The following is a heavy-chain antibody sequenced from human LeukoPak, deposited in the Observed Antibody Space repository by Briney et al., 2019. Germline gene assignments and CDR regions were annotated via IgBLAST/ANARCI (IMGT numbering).Heavy chain of an antibody. Sequence: ASVKVSCKASGYTFTSYDINWVRQATGQGLEWMGWMNPNSGNTGYAQKFQGRVTMTRNTSISTAYMELSSLRSEDTAVYYCARGDYDILTGYYNDWFDPWGQGTLVTVSS. J-gene: IGHJ5*02. CDR3: ARGDYDILTGYYNDWFDP. CDR2: MNPNSGNT. D-gene: IGHD3-9*01. CDR1: GYTFTSYD. V-gene: IGHV1-8*01.